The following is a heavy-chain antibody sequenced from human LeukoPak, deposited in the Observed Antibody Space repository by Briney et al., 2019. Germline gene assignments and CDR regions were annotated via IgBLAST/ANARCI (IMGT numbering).Heavy chain of an antibody. V-gene: IGHV1-69*13. CDR2: IIPIYGRI. D-gene: IGHD3-16*01. Sequence: ASVKVSCKASGGTFSTYAVNWVRQVPGHGLEWMGRIIPIYGRINYAPKFQDRITITADSSTTTAYLEMGSLRSEDTAVYYCARDPDIASLKMYVWGQGTLVTVSS. CDR1: GGTFSTYA. CDR3: ARDPDIASLKMYV. J-gene: IGHJ4*02.